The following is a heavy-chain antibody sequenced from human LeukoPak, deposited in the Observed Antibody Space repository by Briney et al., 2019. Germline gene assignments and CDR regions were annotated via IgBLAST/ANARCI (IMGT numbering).Heavy chain of an antibody. V-gene: IGHV4-4*07. CDR3: AREGDYGDYSKSSYYMDV. Sequence: SETLSLTCTVSGGYIGSYYWSWIRQPAGKGLEWIGRIYTSENTDYNPSLKSRVTMSVDMSTSQFSLRLTSVTAADTAVYYCAREGDYGDYSKSSYYMDVWDKGTTVTVSS. J-gene: IGHJ6*03. CDR2: IYTSENT. CDR1: GGYIGSYY. D-gene: IGHD4-17*01.